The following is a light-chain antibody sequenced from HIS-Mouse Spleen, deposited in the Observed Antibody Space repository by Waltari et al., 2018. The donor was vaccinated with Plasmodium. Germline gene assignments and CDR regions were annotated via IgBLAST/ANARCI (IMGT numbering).Light chain of an antibody. Sequence: DIQMTQSPSSLSASVGDRVTITCRASQSISNYLNWYQQKPGKAPKFLIYAASTLQSGVPSRFSGSGSGTDFILTISSLQPEDFATYYCQRSYSTWTFGQGTKVEIK. V-gene: IGKV1-39*01. CDR1: QSISNY. CDR3: QRSYSTWT. CDR2: AAS. J-gene: IGKJ1*01.